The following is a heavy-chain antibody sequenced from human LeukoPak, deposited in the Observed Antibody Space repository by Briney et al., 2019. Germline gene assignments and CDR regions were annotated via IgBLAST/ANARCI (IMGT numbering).Heavy chain of an antibody. D-gene: IGHD2-15*01. CDR2: INPNSAAT. V-gene: IGHV1-2*02. J-gene: IGHJ3*01. CDR3: VRVIEGEYHAFDV. CDR1: GYTFPGYY. Sequence: ASVKVSCKASGYTFPGYYVHWLRPATGQGLKWMEWINPNSAATNYAQKFPGRVTMSTVTSTSTPFMHLTSLRSNHTAMYYCVRVIEGEYHAFDVWGQGTMLTVSS.